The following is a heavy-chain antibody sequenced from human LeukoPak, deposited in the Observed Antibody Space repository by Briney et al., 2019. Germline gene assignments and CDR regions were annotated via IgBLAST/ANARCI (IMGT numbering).Heavy chain of an antibody. Sequence: ASVKVSCKASGYTFTSYDINWVRQATGQGLEWMGWMNPNSGNTGYAQKFQGRVTMTRNTSISTAYMELSSLRSEDTAVYYCASQTPRFGNYYYYMDVWGKGTTVTISS. CDR2: MNPNSGNT. CDR1: GYTFTSYD. J-gene: IGHJ6*03. D-gene: IGHD3-10*01. CDR3: ASQTPRFGNYYYYMDV. V-gene: IGHV1-8*01.